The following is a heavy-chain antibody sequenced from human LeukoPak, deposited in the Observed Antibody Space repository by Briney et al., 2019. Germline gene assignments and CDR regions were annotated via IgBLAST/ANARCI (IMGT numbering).Heavy chain of an antibody. V-gene: IGHV3-23*01. J-gene: IGHJ4*02. CDR3: AKALEYCTNGVCYTSDY. D-gene: IGHD2-8*01. Sequence: PGGSLRLSCAASGFTFSSYAMSWVRQAPGKGLEWVSAISGSGGSTYYADSVKGRFTISRDNSKTTLYLQMNSLRAEDTAVYYCAKALEYCTNGVCYTSDYWGQGTLVTVSS. CDR2: ISGSGGST. CDR1: GFTFSSYA.